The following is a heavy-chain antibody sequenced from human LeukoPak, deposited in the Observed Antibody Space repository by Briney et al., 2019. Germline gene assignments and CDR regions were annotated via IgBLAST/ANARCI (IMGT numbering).Heavy chain of an antibody. CDR1: GFTFSTSW. D-gene: IGHD5-12*01. CDR3: AKGGHFNFDY. Sequence: GGSLRLSCAASGFTFSTSWMKWVRQAPGKGLEWVASIKEDGSDKYYVDSVKGRFSISRDNAKNSLYLQMNSLRTEDTAVYYCAKGGHFNFDYWGQGTLVTVSS. J-gene: IGHJ4*02. V-gene: IGHV3-7*01. CDR2: IKEDGSDK.